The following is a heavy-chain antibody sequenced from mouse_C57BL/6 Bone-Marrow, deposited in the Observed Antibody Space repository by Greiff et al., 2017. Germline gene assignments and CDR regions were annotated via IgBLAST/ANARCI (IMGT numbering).Heavy chain of an antibody. V-gene: IGHV5-4*01. CDR2: ISDGGSYT. CDR1: GFTFSSYA. J-gene: IGHJ3*01. CDR3: ASRRDDGYWAPFAY. D-gene: IGHD2-3*01. Sequence: EVQLVESGGGLVKPGGSLKLSCAASGFTFSSYAMSWVRQTPEKRLEWVATISDGGSYTYYPDNVKGRFTISRDNAKNTLYLQMSSLKSEDTAMYYCASRRDDGYWAPFAYWGQGTLVTVSA.